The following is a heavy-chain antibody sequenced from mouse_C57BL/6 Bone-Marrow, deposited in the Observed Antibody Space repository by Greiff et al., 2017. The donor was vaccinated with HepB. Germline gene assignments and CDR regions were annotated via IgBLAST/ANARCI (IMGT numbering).Heavy chain of an antibody. CDR1: GISITTGNYR. D-gene: IGHD1-1*01. CDR2: IYYSGTI. Sequence: EVQLQESGPGLVKPSQTVFLTCTVTGISITTGNYRWSWIRQFPGNKLEWIGYIYYSGTITYNPSLTSRTTITRDTPKNQFFLEMNSLTAEDTATYYCAGASYYGSIPYYAMDYWGQGTSVTVSS. J-gene: IGHJ4*01. CDR3: AGASYYGSIPYYAMDY. V-gene: IGHV3-5*01.